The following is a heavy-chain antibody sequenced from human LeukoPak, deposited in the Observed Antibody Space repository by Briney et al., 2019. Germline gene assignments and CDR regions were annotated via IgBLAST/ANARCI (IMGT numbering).Heavy chain of an antibody. J-gene: IGHJ4*02. Sequence: ASVKVSCKACGYTFTNYEINWVRQATGHGLEWMGWMNPNSGDTAYAQKFQGRITMTRSTSITTAYMELSGLRSDDTAVYYCARGLGSYDSSELTWPMISFWGQGTQVTVSS. D-gene: IGHD3-22*01. CDR2: MNPNSGDT. CDR3: ARGLGSYDSSELTWPMISF. CDR1: GYTFTNYE. V-gene: IGHV1-8*01.